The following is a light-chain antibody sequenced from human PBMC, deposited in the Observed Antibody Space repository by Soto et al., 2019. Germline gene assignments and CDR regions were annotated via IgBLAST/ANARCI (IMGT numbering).Light chain of an antibody. Sequence: EIVMTQSPATLSVSPGERATLSCRANQSVSSKLAWYQQKPGQAPRVLVYGASTRATGVPARFSGSGSGTEFTLTISSLQSEDFAVDYCQHYNDWPPTWTFGQGTRVEIK. CDR3: QHYNDWPPTWT. CDR2: GAS. CDR1: QSVSSK. J-gene: IGKJ1*01. V-gene: IGKV3-15*01.